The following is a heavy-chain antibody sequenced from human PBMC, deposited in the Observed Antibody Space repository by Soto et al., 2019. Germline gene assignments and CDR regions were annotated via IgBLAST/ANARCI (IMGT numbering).Heavy chain of an antibody. V-gene: IGHV3-23*01. D-gene: IGHD5-12*01. CDR2: ISGSGGST. J-gene: IGHJ4*02. Sequence: GGSLRLSCAASGFTFSSYAMSWVRQAPGKGLEWVSAISGSGGSTYYADSVKGRFTISRDNSKNTLYLQMNSLRAEDTAVYYCAKDAFGRGYDFEYYFDYWGQGTLVTVSS. CDR1: GFTFSSYA. CDR3: AKDAFGRGYDFEYYFDY.